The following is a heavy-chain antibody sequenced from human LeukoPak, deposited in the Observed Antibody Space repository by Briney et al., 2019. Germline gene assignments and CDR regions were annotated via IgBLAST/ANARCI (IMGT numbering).Heavy chain of an antibody. CDR2: IFYNGKT. Sequence: SETLSLTCTVSAGSISPFFWGWIRQPPGKGLEWIGYIFYNGKTNYNPSLKSRLTMSVDTSTKQFSLRLNSVTAADTAVYYCARYRGIRGERPDHFDYWGQGILVTVS. J-gene: IGHJ4*02. D-gene: IGHD3-10*01. V-gene: IGHV4-59*08. CDR1: AGSISPFF. CDR3: ARYRGIRGERPDHFDY.